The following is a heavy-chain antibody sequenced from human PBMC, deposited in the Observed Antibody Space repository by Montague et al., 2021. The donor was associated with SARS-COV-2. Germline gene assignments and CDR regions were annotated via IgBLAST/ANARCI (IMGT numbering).Heavy chain of an antibody. Sequence: SETLSLTCHVYGVSFSGYYWSWVRQSPGKGLEWIGEVIHSGTTNYNPSLKCRVTISIDSSNDRFSLRLTSLTAADTGVYYCASEEFFYYGSGNYYRSALDDWGQGTTVTVSS. CDR1: GVSFSGYY. CDR3: ASEEFFYYGSGNYYRSALDD. J-gene: IGHJ6*02. D-gene: IGHD3-10*01. CDR2: VIHSGTT. V-gene: IGHV4-34*12.